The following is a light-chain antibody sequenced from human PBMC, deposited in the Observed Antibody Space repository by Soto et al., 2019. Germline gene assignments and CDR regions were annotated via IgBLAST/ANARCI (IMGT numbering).Light chain of an antibody. Sequence: EMVLTQSPGTLSLSPGERATLSCRASQTVTSNRLAWYQQKPGQAPRLLIYGASRRATGIPDRFSGSGSGTDFTLTISRLEPEAFAVYFCQQYGRLPSGFAFGPGTTLDTK. CDR2: GAS. CDR3: QQYGRLPSGFA. J-gene: IGKJ3*01. CDR1: QTVTSNR. V-gene: IGKV3-20*01.